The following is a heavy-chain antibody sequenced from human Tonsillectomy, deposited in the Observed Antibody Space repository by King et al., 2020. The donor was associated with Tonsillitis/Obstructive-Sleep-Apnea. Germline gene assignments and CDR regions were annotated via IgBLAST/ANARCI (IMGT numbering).Heavy chain of an antibody. J-gene: IGHJ4*02. Sequence: VQLVESGGGLVQPGGSLRLSCTASGFTFNYYAMSWVRQAPGKGLEWVSSISVSSNSTYYAASVKGRFTISRDNSKTTLYLQMSSLRGEDTAVYYCAKCPLCGSSSCYTLGAFGYWGQGTLVTVSS. V-gene: IGHV3-23*04. CDR1: GFTFNYYA. D-gene: IGHD2-2*02. CDR3: AKCPLCGSSSCYTLGAFGY. CDR2: ISVSSNST.